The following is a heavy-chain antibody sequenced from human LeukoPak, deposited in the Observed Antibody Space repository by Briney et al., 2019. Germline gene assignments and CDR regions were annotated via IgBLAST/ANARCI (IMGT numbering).Heavy chain of an antibody. CDR2: INHSGST. J-gene: IGHJ3*02. CDR1: GGSFSGYY. D-gene: IGHD2-2*02. Sequence: SETLSLTCAVYGGSFSGYYWSWIRQPPGKGPEWIGEINHSGSTNYNPSLKSRVTISVDTSKNQFSLKLSSVTAADTAVYYCARVGYQLLYNDAFDIWGQGTMVTVSS. CDR3: ARVGYQLLYNDAFDI. V-gene: IGHV4-34*01.